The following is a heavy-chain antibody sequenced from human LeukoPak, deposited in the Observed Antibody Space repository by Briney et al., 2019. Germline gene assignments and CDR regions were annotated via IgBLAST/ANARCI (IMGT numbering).Heavy chain of an antibody. Sequence: PGGSLRLSCAASGFTFSSYWMSWVRQAPGKGLEWVANIKQDGSEEYYVDSVKGRFTISRDNAKNSLYLQMNSLRAEDTAVYYCAREAQTYYYYGMDVWGQATTVTVSS. CDR1: GFTFSSYW. CDR2: IKQDGSEE. V-gene: IGHV3-7*01. J-gene: IGHJ6*02. CDR3: AREAQTYYYYGMDV.